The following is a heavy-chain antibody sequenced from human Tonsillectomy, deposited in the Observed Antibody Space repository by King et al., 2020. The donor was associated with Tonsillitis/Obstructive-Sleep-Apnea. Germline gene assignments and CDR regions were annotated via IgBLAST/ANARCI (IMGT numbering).Heavy chain of an antibody. J-gene: IGHJ6*03. CDR2: RSSNWGST. D-gene: IGHD3-10*01. V-gene: IGHV3-64D*06. CDR3: VKGSSGEYYYYHMDV. Sequence: VQLVESGGGLVQPGGSLILSCSASGFTFSSYSMHLGRQAPGKELVYVSARSSNWGSTYFAKSVKVRFTISRENSKNRLYLQMSSLRAEDTAVYYCVKGSSGEYYYYHMDVWGKGTTVTVSS. CDR1: GFTFSSYS.